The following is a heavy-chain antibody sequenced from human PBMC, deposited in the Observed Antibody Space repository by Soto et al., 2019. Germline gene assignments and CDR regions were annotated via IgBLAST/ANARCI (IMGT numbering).Heavy chain of an antibody. J-gene: IGHJ3*02. CDR2: IIPIFGTA. CDR1: GGTFSSYA. D-gene: IGHD3-22*01. V-gene: IGHV1-69*13. CDR3: ARPLVTYYYDRIDLGAFGI. Sequence: SVKVSCKASGGTFSSYAISWVRQAPGQGLEWMGGIIPIFGTANYAQKFQGRVTITADEARSTAYMELSSPRSDDTAVYYCARPLVTYYYDRIDLGAFGICVQGTMVT.